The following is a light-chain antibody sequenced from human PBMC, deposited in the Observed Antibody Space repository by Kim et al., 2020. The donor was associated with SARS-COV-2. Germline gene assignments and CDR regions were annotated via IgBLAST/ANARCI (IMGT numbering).Light chain of an antibody. CDR2: DAS. CDR3: QHFDHLPIT. J-gene: IGKJ5*01. CDR1: QDIRNS. V-gene: IGKV1-33*01. Sequence: DIQMTQSPSSQSASLGDRVTITRRASQDIRNSLNWYQQKPGKAPKLLIYDASNLETGVPSRFSGSGSGTDFSFTISSLQPEDIGTYFCQHFDHLPITFGRGTRLEIK.